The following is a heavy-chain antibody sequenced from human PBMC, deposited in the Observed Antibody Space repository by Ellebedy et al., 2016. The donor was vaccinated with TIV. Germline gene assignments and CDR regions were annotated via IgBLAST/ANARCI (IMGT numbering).Heavy chain of an antibody. CDR1: GFSFSAFA. D-gene: IGHD3-22*01. CDR3: AKGSSSGFNYDRVGFEY. Sequence: GESLTISCAASGFSFSAFAMHLVRHAPGKGLEWLSVISSDGSSTYHADSVKGRFTITRDNSKNTLYLQMRRLRTEDTAVYFCAKGSSSGFNYDRVGFEYWGQGTLVTVSS. CDR2: ISSDGSST. V-gene: IGHV3-23*01. J-gene: IGHJ4*02.